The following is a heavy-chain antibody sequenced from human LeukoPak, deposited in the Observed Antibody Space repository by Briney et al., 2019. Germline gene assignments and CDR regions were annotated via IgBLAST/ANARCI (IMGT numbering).Heavy chain of an antibody. CDR2: IIPILGIA. CDR3: ARVEDASGFDDY. Sequence: SVKVSCKASGGTFSSYAISWVRQAPGQGLAWMGRIIPILGIANYAQKFQGRVTITADKSTSTAYMELSSLRSEDTAVYYCARVEDASGFDDYWGQGTLVTVSS. J-gene: IGHJ4*02. V-gene: IGHV1-69*04. CDR1: GGTFSSYA. D-gene: IGHD3-3*01.